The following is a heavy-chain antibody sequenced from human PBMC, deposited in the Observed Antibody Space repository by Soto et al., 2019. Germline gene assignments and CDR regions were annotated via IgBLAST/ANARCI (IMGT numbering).Heavy chain of an antibody. Sequence: SLRLSCAASGFTFSSYAMHWVRQAPGKGLEWVAVISYDGSNKYYADSVKGRFTISRDNSKNTLYLQMNSLRAEDTAVYYCARERIVGATNGGYYYYGMDVWGQGTTVTVSS. J-gene: IGHJ6*02. CDR2: ISYDGSNK. D-gene: IGHD1-26*01. CDR1: GFTFSSYA. V-gene: IGHV3-30-3*01. CDR3: ARERIVGATNGGYYYYGMDV.